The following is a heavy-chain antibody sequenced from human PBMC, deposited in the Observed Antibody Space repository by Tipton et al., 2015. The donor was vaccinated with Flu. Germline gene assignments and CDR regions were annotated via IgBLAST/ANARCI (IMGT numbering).Heavy chain of an antibody. CDR1: GFTFSNYW. D-gene: IGHD2-15*01. J-gene: IGHJ6*02. V-gene: IGHV3-74*03. CDR2: INSDGSGT. CDR3: ARVLGRMSSYGMDV. Sequence: SLRLSCAASGFTFSNYWMHWVRQAPGKGLVWVSRINSDGSGTVSADSVKGRFTISRDNAKNTLYLQMNGLTAEDTAVYYCARVLGRMSSYGMDVWGQGTTVTVSS.